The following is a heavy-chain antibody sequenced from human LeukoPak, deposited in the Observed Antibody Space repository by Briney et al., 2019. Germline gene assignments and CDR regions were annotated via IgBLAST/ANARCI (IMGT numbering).Heavy chain of an antibody. CDR3: TKEQDGESHY. D-gene: IGHD3-10*01. J-gene: IGHJ4*02. CDR2: ISVYNGNT. CDR1: GYTFASYG. Sequence: ASVKVSCKASGYTFASYGISWVRQAPGQGLEWVGWISVYNGNTKHAQKLQGRVTLTTDTSTSTAYMELRSLRSDDTAVYYCTKEQDGESHYWGQGTLVTVSS. V-gene: IGHV1-18*01.